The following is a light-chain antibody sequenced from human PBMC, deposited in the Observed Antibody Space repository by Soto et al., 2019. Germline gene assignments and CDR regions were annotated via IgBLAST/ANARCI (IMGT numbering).Light chain of an antibody. CDR3: QHYDNWPPRT. Sequence: TQSPGTLSMSPGERATLSCRASQSVSSSYLSWYQQKPVQAPRLLIYGASTRATGISVRFSFSGSGTEFTLTISSLQSEDFEVYYCQHYDNWPPRTFGQGTKVDI. V-gene: IGKV3-15*01. CDR1: QSVSSSY. J-gene: IGKJ1*01. CDR2: GAS.